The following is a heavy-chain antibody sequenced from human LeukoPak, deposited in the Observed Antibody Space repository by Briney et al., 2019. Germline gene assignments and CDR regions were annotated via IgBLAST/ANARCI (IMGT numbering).Heavy chain of an antibody. CDR3: ARDALHYYDSSGYYYHHNWFDP. V-gene: IGHV3-30-3*01. CDR2: ISYDGSNK. D-gene: IGHD3-22*01. Sequence: PGRSLRLSSAASGFTFSSYAMDWVRQAPGKGLEWVAVISYDGSNKYYADSVKGRFTISRDNSKNTLYLQMNSLRAEDTAVYYCARDALHYYDSSGYYYHHNWFDPWGQGTLVTVSS. J-gene: IGHJ5*02. CDR1: GFTFSSYA.